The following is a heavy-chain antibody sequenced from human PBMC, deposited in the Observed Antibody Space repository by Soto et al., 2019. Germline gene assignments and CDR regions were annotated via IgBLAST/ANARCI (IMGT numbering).Heavy chain of an antibody. Sequence: ASVKVSCKASGYTFTSYYMHWVRQAPGQGLEWMGIINPSGGSTSYAQKFQGRVTMTRDTSTSTVYMELSSLRSDDTAVYYCARDYGDLEDVDYWGQGTLVTVSS. V-gene: IGHV1-46*01. D-gene: IGHD4-17*01. CDR1: GYTFTSYY. J-gene: IGHJ4*02. CDR3: ARDYGDLEDVDY. CDR2: INPSGGST.